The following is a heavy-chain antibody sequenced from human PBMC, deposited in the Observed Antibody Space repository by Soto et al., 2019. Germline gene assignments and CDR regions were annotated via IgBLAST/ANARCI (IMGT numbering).Heavy chain of an antibody. CDR3: AKGYYGSGSYSSYYCYGMDV. V-gene: IGHV3-23*01. CDR1: GFTFSSYA. D-gene: IGHD3-10*01. CDR2: ISGSGGST. J-gene: IGHJ6*02. Sequence: GGSLRLSCAASGFTFSSYAMSWVRQAPGKGLEWVSAISGSGGSTYYADSVKGRFTISRDNSKNTLYLQMNSLRAEDTAVYYCAKGYYGSGSYSSYYCYGMDVWGQGTTVTVSS.